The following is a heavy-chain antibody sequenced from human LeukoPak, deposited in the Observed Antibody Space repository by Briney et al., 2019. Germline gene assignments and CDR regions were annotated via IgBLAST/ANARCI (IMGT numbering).Heavy chain of an antibody. Sequence: SQTLSLTCAISGDSVSSNSAAWNWIRQSPSRGLEWLGRTYYRSKWSNDYAVSVKSRITINPDTSKNQVSLQLNSVTPEDTAAYYCARLTVAGGSYFDYWGQGTLVTVSS. J-gene: IGHJ4*02. D-gene: IGHD6-19*01. V-gene: IGHV6-1*01. CDR2: TYYRSKWSN. CDR3: ARLTVAGGSYFDY. CDR1: GDSVSSNSAA.